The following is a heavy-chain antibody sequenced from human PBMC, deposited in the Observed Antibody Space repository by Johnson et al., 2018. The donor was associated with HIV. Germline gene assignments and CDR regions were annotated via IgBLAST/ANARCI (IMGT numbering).Heavy chain of an antibody. CDR1: GFTFSTYT. CDR3: ARDTKVPRYNWNDGAFDI. CDR2: ISYDGSNK. Sequence: QVQLVESGGGVVQPGRSLRLPCAASGFTFSTYTLHWVRLAPGKGLEWVAVISYDGSNKYYADSVKGRFAISRDNSKNTLYLQMNSLRAEDTALYYCARDTKVPRYNWNDGAFDIWGQGTMVTVSS. J-gene: IGHJ3*02. D-gene: IGHD1-1*01. V-gene: IGHV3-30*09.